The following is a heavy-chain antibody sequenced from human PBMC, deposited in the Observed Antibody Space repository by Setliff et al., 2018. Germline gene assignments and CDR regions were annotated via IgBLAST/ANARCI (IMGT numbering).Heavy chain of an antibody. CDR1: GYTFTSYD. CDR2: MNPNSGNT. V-gene: IGHV1-8*01. CDR3: ARGLKLRYFDWPIDY. J-gene: IGHJ4*02. D-gene: IGHD3-9*01. Sequence: ASVKVSCKAPGYTFTSYDINWVRQATGQGLEWMGWMNPNSGNTGYAQKFQGRVTMTRNTSISTAYMELSSLRSEDTAVYYCARGLKLRYFDWPIDYWGQGTLVTVSS.